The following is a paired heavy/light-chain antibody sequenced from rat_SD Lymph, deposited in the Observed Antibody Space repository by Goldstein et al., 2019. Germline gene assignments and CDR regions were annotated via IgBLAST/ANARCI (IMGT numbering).Light chain of an antibody. CDR1: QSVGIN. Sequence: ETVMTQSPTSMSTSIGERVTLNCKASQSVGINVDWYQQTPGQSPKLLIYGASNRHTGVPDRFTGSGFGRDFTLTISNVEAEDLAVYYCLQYGSIPWTFGGGTKLELK. J-gene: IGKJ1*01. CDR2: GAS. V-gene: IGKV6S8*01. CDR3: LQYGSIPWT.
Heavy chain of an antibody. CDR3: ARGSYRRVMDA. D-gene: IGHD1-2*01. V-gene: IGHV1-24*01. Sequence: QVQLQQSGTELVKPASSVKISCKASGYTFTSNYMHWIRQQPGNGLEWIGWIYPGNGNTKYNQKFDGKATLTADKSSSTAYMQLSSLTSEDSAVYFCARGSYRRVMDAWGQGASVTVSS. J-gene: IGHJ4*01. CDR2: IYPGNGNT. CDR1: GYTFTSNY.